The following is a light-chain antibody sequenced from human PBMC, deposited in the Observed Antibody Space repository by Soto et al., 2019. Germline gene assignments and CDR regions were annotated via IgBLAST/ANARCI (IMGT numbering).Light chain of an antibody. CDR1: SSDVGGYNY. CDR3: SSFSGNSNLV. V-gene: IGLV2-8*01. CDR2: EVS. Sequence: QSALTQPPSASGSPGQSVTISCTGTSSDVGGYNYVSWYQQHPGKAPKLMISEVSTRPSGVPDRFSGYMSGNTASLTVSGLQAEDEADYYCSSFSGNSNLVFGGGTKLTVL. J-gene: IGLJ2*01.